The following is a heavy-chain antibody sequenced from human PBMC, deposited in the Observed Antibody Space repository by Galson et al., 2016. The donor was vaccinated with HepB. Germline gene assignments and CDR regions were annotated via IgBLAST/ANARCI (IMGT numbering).Heavy chain of an antibody. D-gene: IGHD3-16*01. J-gene: IGHJ6*02. Sequence: SLRLSCAASGFSLSNYGMHWVRQAPGKGLEWVAVVSDDGTNKYYADSVKGRFTISKDNSKNTLYLQINSVRGEDTAVYYCDGPRGTSYDYYGMDVGGQGTTVSVSS. CDR3: DGPRGTSYDYYGMDV. CDR2: VSDDGTNK. CDR1: GFSLSNYG. V-gene: IGHV3-30*03.